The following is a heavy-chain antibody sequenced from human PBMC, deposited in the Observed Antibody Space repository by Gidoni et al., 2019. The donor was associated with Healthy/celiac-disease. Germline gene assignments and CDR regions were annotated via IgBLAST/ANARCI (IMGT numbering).Heavy chain of an antibody. CDR2: INHSGST. CDR3: ARGRFVGYSYGLPAFDI. D-gene: IGHD5-18*01. Sequence: QVQLQQLGAGLLKPSHTLSLTCAVYGGSFSVYYWSWICQPPGKGLGGIGEINHSGSTNYNPSLKSRVTISVDTSKNQFSLKLSSVTAADTAVYCCARGRFVGYSYGLPAFDIWGQGTMVTVSS. V-gene: IGHV4-34*01. J-gene: IGHJ3*02. CDR1: GGSFSVYY.